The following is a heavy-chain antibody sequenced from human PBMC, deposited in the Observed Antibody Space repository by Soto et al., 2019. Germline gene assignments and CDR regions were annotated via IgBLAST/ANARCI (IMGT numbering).Heavy chain of an antibody. J-gene: IGHJ6*02. CDR2: IIPIFGTA. CDR1: GGTFSSYA. CDR3: ARTTAGNYYYYGMDV. V-gene: IGHV1-69*06. Sequence: QVQLVQSGAEVKKPGSSAKVSCKASGGTFSSYAISWVRQAPGQGLEWMGGIIPIFGTANYAQKFQGRVTITADKSTRTAYMELSSLRSEDTAVYYCARTTAGNYYYYGMDVWGQGTTVTVSS. D-gene: IGHD4-17*01.